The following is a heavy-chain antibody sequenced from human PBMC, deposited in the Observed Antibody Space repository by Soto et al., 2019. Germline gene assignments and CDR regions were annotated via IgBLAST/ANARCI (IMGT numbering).Heavy chain of an antibody. CDR3: ARLVVPAAGYYGMDV. D-gene: IGHD2-2*01. J-gene: IGHJ6*02. CDR1: GFTFRSYE. CDR2: ISSSGSTI. Sequence: EGALRLSCAASGFTFRSYEMNWLRQAPGKGLEWVSYISSSGSTIYYADSVKGRFTISRDNAKNSLYLQMNSLRAEDTAVYYCARLVVPAAGYYGMDVWGQGTTVTVSS. V-gene: IGHV3-48*03.